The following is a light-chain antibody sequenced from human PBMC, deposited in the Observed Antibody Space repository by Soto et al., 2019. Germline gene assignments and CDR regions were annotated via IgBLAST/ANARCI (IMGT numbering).Light chain of an antibody. CDR2: NTN. V-gene: IGLV7-46*01. CDR1: TGAVTSGHY. Sequence: QAVVTQEPSLTVSPGGTVTLTCGSSTGAVTSGHYPYWFQQKPGQAPRTLIYNTNIKHSWTPARFSGSLLGGKAALTLSGAQPEDEAEYYCFLYYNDPRVVFGGGTQLTV. CDR3: FLYYNDPRVV. J-gene: IGLJ2*01.